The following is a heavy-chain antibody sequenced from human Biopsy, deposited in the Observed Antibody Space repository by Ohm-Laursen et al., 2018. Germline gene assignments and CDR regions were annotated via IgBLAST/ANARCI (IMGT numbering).Heavy chain of an antibody. CDR1: GYTFTSYE. CDR2: MNPDSGNT. CDR3: ARADPALFYYGAGSSNWFDP. V-gene: IGHV1-8*02. Sequence: GASVKVSCKTSGYTFTSYEINWVRQATGQGLEWMGWMNPDSGNTGYAQNFQGRVTMTRNTSISTAYMELSSLRSEDTVVYFCARADPALFYYGAGSSNWFDPWGQGTLVTVSS. D-gene: IGHD3-10*01. J-gene: IGHJ5*02.